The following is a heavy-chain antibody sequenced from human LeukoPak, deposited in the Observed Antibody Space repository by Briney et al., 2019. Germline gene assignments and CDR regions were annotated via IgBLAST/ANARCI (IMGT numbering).Heavy chain of an antibody. V-gene: IGHV3-30-3*01. CDR3: AKYSGSYYYPPNWDS. CDR1: GFTFSSYA. J-gene: IGHJ4*02. D-gene: IGHD1-26*01. Sequence: GGSLRLSCAASGFTFSSYAMHWVRQAPGKGLEWVAVISYDGSNKYYADSVKGRFTLSRDYPKNTLYLQMNSLRAEDTAVYFCAKYSGSYYYPPNWDSWGQGTLVTVSS. CDR2: ISYDGSNK.